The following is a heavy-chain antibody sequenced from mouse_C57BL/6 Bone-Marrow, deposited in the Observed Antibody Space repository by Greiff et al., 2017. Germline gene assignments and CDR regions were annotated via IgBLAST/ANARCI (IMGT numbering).Heavy chain of an antibody. CDR1: GYSITSGYY. CDR3: ARDDGYGGPFYAMDY. J-gene: IGHJ4*01. Sequence: EVKLMESGPGLVKPSQSLSLTCSVTGYSITSGYYWNWIRQFPGNKLEWMGYISYDGSNNYNPSLKNRISITRDTSKNQFFLKLNSVTTEDTATYYCARDDGYGGPFYAMDYWGQGTSVTVSS. CDR2: ISYDGSN. V-gene: IGHV3-6*01. D-gene: IGHD2-3*01.